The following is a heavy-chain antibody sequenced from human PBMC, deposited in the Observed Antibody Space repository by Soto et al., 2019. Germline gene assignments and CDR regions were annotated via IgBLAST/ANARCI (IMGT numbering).Heavy chain of an antibody. V-gene: IGHV3-11*01. CDR3: ARAVPLHCSSTSCYAFYFDY. Sequence: QVQLVESGGGLVKPGGSLRLSCAASGFTFSDYYMSWIRQAPGKGLEWVSYISSSGSTIYYADSVKGRFTISRDNAKNSLYLQMNSLRAEDTAVYYCARAVPLHCSSTSCYAFYFDYWGQGTLVTVSS. J-gene: IGHJ4*02. CDR1: GFTFSDYY. CDR2: ISSSGSTI. D-gene: IGHD2-2*01.